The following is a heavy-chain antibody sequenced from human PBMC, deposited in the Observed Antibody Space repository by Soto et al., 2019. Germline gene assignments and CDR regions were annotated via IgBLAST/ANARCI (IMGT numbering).Heavy chain of an antibody. D-gene: IGHD2-2*02. CDR1: GDSVSSNSVA. J-gene: IGHJ6*02. CDR3: AREEVVVEPAAIPRYYYYGMDV. CDR2: TYYRSKWYN. V-gene: IGHV6-1*01. Sequence: TLSLTCVISGDSVSSNSVAWNWIRQSPSRGLEWLGRTYYRSKWYNDYAVSVKSRITINPDTSKNQFSLQLKSVTPEDTAVYYCAREEVVVEPAAIPRYYYYGMDVWGQGTTVTVSS.